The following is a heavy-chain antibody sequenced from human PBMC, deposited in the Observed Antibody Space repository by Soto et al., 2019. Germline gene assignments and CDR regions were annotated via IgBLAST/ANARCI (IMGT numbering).Heavy chain of an antibody. CDR1: GYSFTSYW. J-gene: IGHJ4*02. Sequence: PGESLKISCKGSGYSFTSYWIGWVRQMPGKGLGWMGIIYPGDSDTRYSPSFQGQVTISADKSISTAYLQWSSLKASDTAMYYCARLGSGYLEGSPEFDYWGQGTLVTVSS. D-gene: IGHD3-22*01. CDR2: IYPGDSDT. CDR3: ARLGSGYLEGSPEFDY. V-gene: IGHV5-51*01.